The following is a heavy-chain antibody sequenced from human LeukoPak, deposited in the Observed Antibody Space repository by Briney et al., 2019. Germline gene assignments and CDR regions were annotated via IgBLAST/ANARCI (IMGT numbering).Heavy chain of an antibody. V-gene: IGHV3-30*02. J-gene: IGHJ4*02. Sequence: GGSLRLSCAASGFTFTRNAINWVRQAPGKGLEWVAFVRSDGTNKYYADSVKGRFTISGDNSKNTLYLQMNSLRAEDTAVYYCAKGDSNYSDHWGQGTLVIVSS. CDR1: GFTFTRNA. D-gene: IGHD4-11*01. CDR3: AKGDSNYSDH. CDR2: VRSDGTNK.